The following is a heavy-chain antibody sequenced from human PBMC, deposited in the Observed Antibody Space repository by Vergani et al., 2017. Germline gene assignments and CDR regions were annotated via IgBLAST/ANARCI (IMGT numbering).Heavy chain of an antibody. D-gene: IGHD3-22*01. CDR1: GYTFSNYY. V-gene: IGHV1-46*01. CDR2: INPSGGHT. CDR3: ASTVRGYYDSSGYYPFEY. Sequence: QVQVVQSGAEVKKSGASVKVSCKTSGYTFSNYYMHWVRQAPGQGLEWMGIINPSGGHTNYAQKFQGRVTMTRDTSTSTVYMELSSLRSEDTAVYYCASTVRGYYDSSGYYPFEYWGQGTLVTVSS. J-gene: IGHJ4*02.